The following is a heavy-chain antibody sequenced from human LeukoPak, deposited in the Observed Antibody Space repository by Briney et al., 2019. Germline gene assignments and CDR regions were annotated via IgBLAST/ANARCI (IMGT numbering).Heavy chain of an antibody. CDR1: GGSISSSSYS. Sequence: SETLSLTCTVSGGSISSSSYSWGWIRQPPGKGLEWIGSIYCSGSTYYNPSLKSRVTISVDTSKNQFSLKLSSVTAADTAVYYCARRNRYYYDSSGNSGPGPFDYWGQGTLVTVSS. V-gene: IGHV4-39*01. CDR2: IYCSGST. D-gene: IGHD3-22*01. J-gene: IGHJ4*02. CDR3: ARRNRYYYDSSGNSGPGPFDY.